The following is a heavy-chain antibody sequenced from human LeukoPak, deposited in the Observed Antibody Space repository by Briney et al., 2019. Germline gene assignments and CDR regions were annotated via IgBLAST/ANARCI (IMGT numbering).Heavy chain of an antibody. Sequence: SETLSLTCAVYGGSFSGYYWSWIRQPPGKWLEWIGEINHSGSTNYNPSLKSRVTISVDTSKNQFSLKLSSVTAADTAVYYCAAPPAHYYYGSGSYYKYWGQGTLVTVSS. CDR3: AAPPAHYYYGSGSYYKY. CDR1: GGSFSGYY. V-gene: IGHV4-34*01. J-gene: IGHJ4*02. D-gene: IGHD3-10*01. CDR2: INHSGST.